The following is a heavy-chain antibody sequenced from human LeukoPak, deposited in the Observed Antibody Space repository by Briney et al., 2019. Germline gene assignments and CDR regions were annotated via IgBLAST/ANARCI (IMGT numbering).Heavy chain of an antibody. CDR2: IIPIFGTA. V-gene: IGHV1-69*05. CDR1: GGTFSSYA. CDR3: ARDRTMTVAGIWFDP. D-gene: IGHD6-19*01. Sequence: SVKVSCKASGGTFSSYAISWVRQAPGQGLEWMGGIIPIFGTANYAQKFQGRVTITTDESTSTAYMELSSLRSEDTAVYYWARDRTMTVAGIWFDPWGQGTLVTVSS. J-gene: IGHJ5*02.